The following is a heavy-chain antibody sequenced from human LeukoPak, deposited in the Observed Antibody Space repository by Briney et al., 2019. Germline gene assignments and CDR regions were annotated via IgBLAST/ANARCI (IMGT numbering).Heavy chain of an antibody. V-gene: IGHV1-2*02. Sequence: GASVKVSCKASGYTFTGYYMHWVRQAPGQGLEWMGWINPNSGGTNYAQKFQGRVAMTRDTSISTAYMELSWLRSDDTAVYYCARGHDSSGYYSGTGDYWGQGALVTVSS. D-gene: IGHD3-22*01. CDR3: ARGHDSSGYYSGTGDY. CDR1: GYTFTGYY. J-gene: IGHJ4*02. CDR2: INPNSGGT.